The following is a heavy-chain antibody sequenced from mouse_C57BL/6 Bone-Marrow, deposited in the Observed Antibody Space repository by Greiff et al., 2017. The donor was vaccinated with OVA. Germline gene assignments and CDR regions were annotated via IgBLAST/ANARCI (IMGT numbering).Heavy chain of an antibody. V-gene: IGHV1-54*01. Sequence: QVQLQQSGAELVRPGPSVKVSCKASGYAFTNYLIEWVKQRPGQGLEWIGVINPGSGGTNYNEKFKGKATLTADKSSSTAYMQLSSLTSEDSAVYFCATSTVLRGFAYWGQGTLVTVSA. D-gene: IGHD1-1*01. CDR3: ATSTVLRGFAY. J-gene: IGHJ3*01. CDR1: GYAFTNYL. CDR2: INPGSGGT.